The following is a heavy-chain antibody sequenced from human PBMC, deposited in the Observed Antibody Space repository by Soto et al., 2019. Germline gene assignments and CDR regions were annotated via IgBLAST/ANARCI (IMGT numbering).Heavy chain of an antibody. J-gene: IGHJ2*01. D-gene: IGHD4-17*01. CDR1: GGSVSSGDYY. Sequence: QVQLQASGPGLVKPSQTLSLTCTVSGGSVSSGDYYWSWIRQPPGKGLEWIGYIYSGGSTYYNPSLKSRVTTSADTSKTQFSLKLRSVTAADTAVYYCARVDGGNYWYFDLWGRGTLVTVSS. CDR2: IYSGGST. CDR3: ARVDGGNYWYFDL. V-gene: IGHV4-30-4*01.